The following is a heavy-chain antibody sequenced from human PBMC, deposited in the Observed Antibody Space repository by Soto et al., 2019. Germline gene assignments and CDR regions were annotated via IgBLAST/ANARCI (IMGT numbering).Heavy chain of an antibody. D-gene: IGHD6-13*01. J-gene: IGHJ4*02. Sequence: LRLSCAASGFTFSSYSVNWVRQAPGKGLEWVSSISSSSSYIYYADSVKGRFTISRDNAKNSLYLQMNSLRAEDTAVYYCARDDRYSSSWAFDYWGQGTLVTVYS. CDR1: GFTFSSYS. CDR3: ARDDRYSSSWAFDY. CDR2: ISSSSSYI. V-gene: IGHV3-21*01.